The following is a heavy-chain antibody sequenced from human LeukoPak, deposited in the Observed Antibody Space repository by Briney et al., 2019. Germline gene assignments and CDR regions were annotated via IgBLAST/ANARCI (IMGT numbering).Heavy chain of an antibody. CDR3: AKSRREGGNPHYSTDY. J-gene: IGHJ4*02. Sequence: GSLRLSCAASGFTFSSYSMNWVRQAPGKGLEWVSYISSSSSTIYYADSVKGRFTISRDNSKNTLYLQMNSLRAEDTAVYYCAKSRREGGNPHYSTDYWGQGTLVTVSS. D-gene: IGHD4-11*01. CDR1: GFTFSSYS. V-gene: IGHV3-48*01. CDR2: ISSSSSTI.